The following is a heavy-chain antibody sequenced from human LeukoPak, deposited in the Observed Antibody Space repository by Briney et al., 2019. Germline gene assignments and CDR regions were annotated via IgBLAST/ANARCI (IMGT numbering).Heavy chain of an antibody. CDR3: ARDPTPSDGGYPPDHFDY. CDR2: INTYNGNT. CDR1: GYIYTNYG. J-gene: IGHJ4*02. D-gene: IGHD4-17*01. Sequence: PVKPFCTASGYIYTNYGINWVRQAPGQGLEWMGWINTYNGNTNYAPKLHGRVTMTTDTPTSTAYMELRSLRFDDTAIYYCARDPTPSDGGYPPDHFDYWGQGTLVTVSS. V-gene: IGHV1-18*01.